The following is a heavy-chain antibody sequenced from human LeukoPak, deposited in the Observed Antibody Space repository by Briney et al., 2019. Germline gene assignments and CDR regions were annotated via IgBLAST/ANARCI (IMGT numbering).Heavy chain of an antibody. V-gene: IGHV1-69*13. CDR3: AKGLLGVPGVYDI. CDR2: IIPIFGTA. Sequence: ASVKVSCKASGGTFSSYAISWVQQAPGQGLEWMGGIIPIFGTANYAQKFQGRVTITADESTSTDYMQLSSLRSDDTASYYCAKGLLGVPGVYDIWGQGTLVSVSP. D-gene: IGHD3-16*01. CDR1: GGTFSSYA. J-gene: IGHJ3*02.